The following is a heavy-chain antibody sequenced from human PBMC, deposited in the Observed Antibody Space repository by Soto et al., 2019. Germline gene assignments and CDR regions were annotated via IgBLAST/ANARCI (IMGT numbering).Heavy chain of an antibody. D-gene: IGHD3-3*01. Sequence: QVQLVQSGAEVKKPGASVKVSCKASGYTFTSYAMHWVRQAPGQRLEWMGWINAGNGNTKYSQKFQGRVTIIRDTAASTAYMELSSLRSEDTAVYYCARARFLEWLPSVPNGFDPWGQGTLVTVSS. V-gene: IGHV1-3*01. CDR3: ARARFLEWLPSVPNGFDP. CDR2: INAGNGNT. J-gene: IGHJ5*02. CDR1: GYTFTSYA.